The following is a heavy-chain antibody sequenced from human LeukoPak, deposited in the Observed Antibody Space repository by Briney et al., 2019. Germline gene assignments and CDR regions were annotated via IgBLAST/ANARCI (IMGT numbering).Heavy chain of an antibody. J-gene: IGHJ4*02. V-gene: IGHV3-20*04. CDR2: INWNGGST. CDR3: ARGYIAAAGTY. Sequence: GGSLRLSCVASGFTFSSYDMSWVRQAPGKGLEWVSGINWNGGSTGYADSVKGRFTISRDNAKNSLYLQMNSLRAEDTALYYCARGYIAAAGTYWGQGTLVTVSS. D-gene: IGHD6-13*01. CDR1: GFTFSSYD.